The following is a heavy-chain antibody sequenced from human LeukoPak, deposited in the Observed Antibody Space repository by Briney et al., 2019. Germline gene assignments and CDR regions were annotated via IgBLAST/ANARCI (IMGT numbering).Heavy chain of an antibody. D-gene: IGHD3-22*01. Sequence: PSETLSLTCTVSGGSISSYYWSWIRQPPGKGLEWIGYIYYSGSTNYSPSLKSRVTISVDTSKNQFSLKLSSVTAADTAVYYCARDYGGSGYSLFDYWGQGTLVAVSS. CDR2: IYYSGST. J-gene: IGHJ4*02. CDR3: ARDYGGSGYSLFDY. V-gene: IGHV4-59*01. CDR1: GGSISSYY.